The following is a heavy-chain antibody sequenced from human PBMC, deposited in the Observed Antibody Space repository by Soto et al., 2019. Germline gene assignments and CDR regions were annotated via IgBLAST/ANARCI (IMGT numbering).Heavy chain of an antibody. CDR2: IKADGSDK. CDR1: GFSFRNYW. V-gene: IGHV3-7*01. CDR3: TRDPFFGAFDY. Sequence: GGSLRLSCAASGFSFRNYWMTWVRQAPGKGLEWVATIKADGSDKYYVDSVRGRFTISRDNAENSMYLQMDSLRPEDTAVFYCTRDPFFGAFDYWGQGALVTVS. D-gene: IGHD3-10*01. J-gene: IGHJ4*02.